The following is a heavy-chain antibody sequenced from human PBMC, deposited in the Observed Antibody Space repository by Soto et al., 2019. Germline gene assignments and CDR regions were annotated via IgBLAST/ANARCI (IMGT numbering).Heavy chain of an antibody. CDR1: GFTFNNYG. CDR3: AKDQGIAASHGVD. CDR2: ISKDGSDK. Sequence: QVQLVESGGGVVQPGRSLRLSCAASGFTFNNYGMHWVRQAPGKGLEWVATISKDGSDKYYADSVKGRLTISRDNSKNTVYLQMNSLRAEDTALYYCAKDQGIAASHGVDWGQGTMVTVSS. J-gene: IGHJ3*01. V-gene: IGHV3-30*18. D-gene: IGHD6-13*01.